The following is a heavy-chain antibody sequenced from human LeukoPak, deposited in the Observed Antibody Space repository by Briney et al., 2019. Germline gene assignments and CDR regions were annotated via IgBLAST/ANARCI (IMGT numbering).Heavy chain of an antibody. Sequence: GGSLRLSCAASGFTFSDYWMSWVRQAPGKGLEWLANIKEDGSEKYYEGSMEGRFTISRDNAKKLLYLQMSSLRAEDTAVYYSAFGNYYDSSGSLFDYWGQGTLVTVSS. J-gene: IGHJ4*02. V-gene: IGHV3-7*01. CDR2: IKEDGSEK. D-gene: IGHD3-22*01. CDR3: AFGNYYDSSGSLFDY. CDR1: GFTFSDYW.